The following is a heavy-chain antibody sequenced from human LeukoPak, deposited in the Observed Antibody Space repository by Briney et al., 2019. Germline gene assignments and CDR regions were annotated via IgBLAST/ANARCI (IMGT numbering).Heavy chain of an antibody. Sequence: GGSLRLSCAASGFTFSSYEMNWVRQAPGKGLEWVSYISSSGSTIYYADSVKGRFTISRDNAKNSLYLQMNSLRAEDTAVYYCARAPGWCMLRRGCNWFDPWGQGTLVTVSS. V-gene: IGHV3-48*03. CDR2: ISSSGSTI. CDR1: GFTFSSYE. CDR3: ARAPGWCMLRRGCNWFDP. J-gene: IGHJ5*02. D-gene: IGHD2-8*01.